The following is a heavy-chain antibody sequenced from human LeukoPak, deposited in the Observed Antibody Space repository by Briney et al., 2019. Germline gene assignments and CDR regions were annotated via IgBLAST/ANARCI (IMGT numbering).Heavy chain of an antibody. CDR1: GFTFTTYD. D-gene: IGHD5-18*01. CDR2: ISYDGSDK. J-gene: IGHJ6*02. CDR3: AKDRETAMDTYRAPYGMDV. Sequence: SGGSLRLSCAASGFTFTTYDMHWVRQAPGKGLEWVAVISYDGSDKYYADSVKGRFTISRDTSRNTLYLRMNSLRAEDTAVYYCAKDRETAMDTYRAPYGMDVWGQGTTVTVSS. V-gene: IGHV3-30*18.